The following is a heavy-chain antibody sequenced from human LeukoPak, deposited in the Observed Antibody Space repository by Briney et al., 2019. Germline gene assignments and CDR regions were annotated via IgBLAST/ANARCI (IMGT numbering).Heavy chain of an antibody. V-gene: IGHV7-4-1*02. CDR1: GYTFSTYP. CDR2: INTNTGSP. J-gene: IGHJ6*02. CDR3: ARDARRRGRFLEWLPAYGMDV. D-gene: IGHD3-3*01. Sequence: GASVKVSCKASGYTFSTYPINWVRQAPGQGLEWMGWINTNTGSPTYAQGLTGRFVFSLDTSVSTAYLQISSLKAEDTAVYYCARDARRRGRFLEWLPAYGMDVWGQGTTVTVSS.